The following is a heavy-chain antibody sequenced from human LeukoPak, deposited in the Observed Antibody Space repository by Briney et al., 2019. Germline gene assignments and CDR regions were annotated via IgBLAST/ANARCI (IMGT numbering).Heavy chain of an antibody. D-gene: IGHD2-2*01. J-gene: IGHJ4*02. V-gene: IGHV1-2*06. CDR2: INPNGGDT. Sequence: ASVKVSCKAGGYTDPAYFVHWVRQAPGQGLEWMGRINPNGGDTNYAQKFQGRVTMASDTSISTAYMELSSLISDDTAVYYCASSGLTTSWSNFDYGGQGTLVTVSS. CDR1: GYTDPAYF. CDR3: ASSGLTTSWSNFDY.